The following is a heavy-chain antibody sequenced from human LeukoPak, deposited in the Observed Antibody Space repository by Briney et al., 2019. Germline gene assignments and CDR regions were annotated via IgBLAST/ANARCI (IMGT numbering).Heavy chain of an antibody. Sequence: SGTLYLTCTVSGYSISSGYYWGWIRQPPGKGLEWIGSIYHSGSTYYNPSLKSRVTISVDTSKNQFSLKLSSVTAADTAVYYCARDLGNDFWSGYPGDAFDIWGQGTMVTVSS. V-gene: IGHV4-38-2*02. D-gene: IGHD3-3*01. CDR3: ARDLGNDFWSGYPGDAFDI. J-gene: IGHJ3*02. CDR2: IYHSGST. CDR1: GYSISSGYY.